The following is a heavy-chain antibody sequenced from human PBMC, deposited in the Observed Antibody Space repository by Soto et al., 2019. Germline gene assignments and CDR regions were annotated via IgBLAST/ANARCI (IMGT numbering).Heavy chain of an antibody. D-gene: IGHD2-8*01. CDR1: GGSISRGTYS. CDR2: FYYSGST. Sequence: PSETLSLTCTVSGGSISRGTYSWGWIRQPPGKGLEWIGTFYYSGSTNYNPSLKSRVTMSVDTSKNQFSLKVSSVTAADTALYYCARLGGYCTTSCCGYHSMTLWGQRTTVSAS. V-gene: IGHV4-39*01. CDR3: ARLGGYCTTSCCGYHSMTL. J-gene: IGHJ6*02.